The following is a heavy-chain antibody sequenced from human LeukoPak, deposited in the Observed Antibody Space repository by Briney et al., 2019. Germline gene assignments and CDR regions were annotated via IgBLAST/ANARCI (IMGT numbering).Heavy chain of an antibody. CDR1: GGSISIYD. D-gene: IGHD6-19*01. Sequence: KRSETLSLTGTVSGGSISIYDWSWIRQPPGKGLEWTEYIYYSGSTNYTHSLKRRVTISVDTSKNQFSLQLNAVTAAGTAVYYCARGDSGWYILDYWGQGALVTVSS. J-gene: IGHJ4*02. CDR2: IYYSGST. CDR3: ARGDSGWYILDY. V-gene: IGHV4-59*01.